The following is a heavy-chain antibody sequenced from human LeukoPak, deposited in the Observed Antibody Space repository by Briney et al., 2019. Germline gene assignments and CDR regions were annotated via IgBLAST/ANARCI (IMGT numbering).Heavy chain of an antibody. CDR2: IKEDVSDK. CDR1: GFTIDDYW. Sequence: GGSLRLSCAASGFTIDDYWMGWVRQAPGKGLEWVANIKEDVSDKYYVDSVKGRFTISRDNAKNSLYLQMSRLRAEDTAVYYCARVGVAGFDYWGQGILVTVSS. J-gene: IGHJ4*02. D-gene: IGHD3-3*01. CDR3: ARVGVAGFDY. V-gene: IGHV3-7*03.